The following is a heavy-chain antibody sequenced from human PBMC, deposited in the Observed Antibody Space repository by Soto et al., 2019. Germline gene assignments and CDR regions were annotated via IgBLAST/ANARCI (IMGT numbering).Heavy chain of an antibody. CDR1: CGSISNFY. CDR2: ISDSGSN. J-gene: IGHJ3*02. CDR3: ARDLAGATANDAFDI. D-gene: IGHD1-26*01. Sequence: PSETLSLTCTISCGSISNFYWSWIRQPPGRGLEWIGYISDSGSNNYSPSLRSRVTISVDTSKNQFSLNLRSMTAADTAVYYCARDLAGATANDAFDIWGHGTMVTVSS. V-gene: IGHV4-59*01.